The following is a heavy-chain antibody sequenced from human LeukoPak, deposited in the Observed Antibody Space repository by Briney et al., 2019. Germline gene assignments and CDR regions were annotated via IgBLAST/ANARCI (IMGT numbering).Heavy chain of an antibody. V-gene: IGHV3-7*03. J-gene: IGHJ4*02. CDR3: ARDQYDTWSRRGNFDS. CDR2: IKLDGSEK. CDR1: GFIFGKYW. Sequence: GGSLRLSCVASGFIFGKYWMSWVRQAPGKGLEWVANIKLDGSEKNYVDSVKGRFTISRDNTKNSLYLQMNSPRVEDTAVFYCARDQYDTWSRRGNFDSWGQGTLVIVSS. D-gene: IGHD3-3*01.